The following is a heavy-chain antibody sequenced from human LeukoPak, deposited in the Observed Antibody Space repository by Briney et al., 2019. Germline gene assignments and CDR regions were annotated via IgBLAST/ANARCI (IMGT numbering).Heavy chain of an antibody. D-gene: IGHD3-10*01. CDR3: ARGRPAIWFGEFSPYYFDY. CDR2: IYYSGST. J-gene: IGHJ4*02. CDR1: GGSISSSSYY. V-gene: IGHV4-39*07. Sequence: SETLSLTCTVSGGSISSSSYYWGWIRQPPGKGLEWIGSIYYSGSTYYNPSLKSRVTISVDTSKNQFSLKLRPVTAADTAVFYCARGRPAIWFGEFSPYYFDYWGQGALVTVSS.